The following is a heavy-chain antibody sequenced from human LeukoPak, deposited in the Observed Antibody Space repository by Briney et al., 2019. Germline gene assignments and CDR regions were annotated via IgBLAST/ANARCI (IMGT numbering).Heavy chain of an antibody. CDR2: INPNTGGT. Sequence: ASVKVSCKASGYTFTDYYMHWVRRAPGQGVEWRGWINPNTGGTKSAQKFQGRVTMTRDTSINTAYMELSSLISDDTAVFYCARAGSSWTIPFDYWGQGTLVTVSS. CDR3: ARAGSSWTIPFDY. J-gene: IGHJ4*02. V-gene: IGHV1-2*02. D-gene: IGHD6-13*01. CDR1: GYTFTDYY.